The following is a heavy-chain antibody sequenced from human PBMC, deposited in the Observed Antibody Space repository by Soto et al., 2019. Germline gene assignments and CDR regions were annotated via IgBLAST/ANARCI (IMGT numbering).Heavy chain of an antibody. CDR3: ARDQAMAQFDY. Sequence: QVQLVQSGAEVKKHGASVKVSCKASGYTFTNYGISWVRKAPGQGLEWMGWINAYNGNTKYAQKLQGRVTMTTDTSTSTAYMELRSLRSDDTAVYYCARDQAMAQFDYWGQGTLVTVSS. CDR2: INAYNGNT. V-gene: IGHV1-18*01. CDR1: GYTFTNYG. J-gene: IGHJ4*02. D-gene: IGHD5-18*01.